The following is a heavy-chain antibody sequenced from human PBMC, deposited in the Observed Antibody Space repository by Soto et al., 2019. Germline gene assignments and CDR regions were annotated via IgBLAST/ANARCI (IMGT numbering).Heavy chain of an antibody. CDR2: IYYSGRT. D-gene: IGHD2-21*02. J-gene: IGHJ4*02. CDR3: ARQRTTVVTQAYFDH. CDR1: GESISSSSYY. V-gene: IGHV4-39*01. Sequence: ETLSLTCIVSGESISSSSYYGGWIRQPPGKGLEWIGSIYYSGRTYYNPSFKSRVTVSIDTSKNRFSLKLSSVTATDTAVYYCARQRTTVVTQAYFDHWGQGALVTVSS.